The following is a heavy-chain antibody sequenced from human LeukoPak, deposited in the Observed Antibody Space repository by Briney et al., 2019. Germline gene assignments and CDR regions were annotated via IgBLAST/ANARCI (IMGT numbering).Heavy chain of an antibody. CDR1: GFTFSSYW. J-gene: IGHJ4*02. Sequence: GGSLRLSCAASGFTFSSYWMHWVRQTPGKGLEWVSAISGGGGGNTYYADSVKGRFTVSRDNSKNTLFLEMNSLRAEDTAVYYCARAVTTGSYYFGYWGQGTPVTVSS. CDR2: ISGGGGGNT. CDR3: ARAVTTGSYYFGY. V-gene: IGHV3-23*01. D-gene: IGHD1-1*01.